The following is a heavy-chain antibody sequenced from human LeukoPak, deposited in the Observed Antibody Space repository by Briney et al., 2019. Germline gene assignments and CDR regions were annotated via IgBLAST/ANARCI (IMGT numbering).Heavy chain of an antibody. CDR2: INPSGGST. CDR3: ARETEVAYADY. D-gene: IGHD2-15*01. J-gene: IGHJ4*02. V-gene: IGHV1-46*01. Sequence: ASVKVSCKASGGTFSSYAISWVRQAPGQGLEWMGIINPSGGSTSYAQKFQGRVIMTRDTSTSTVYMELSSLRSEDTAVYYCARETEVAYADYWGQGTLVTVSS. CDR1: GGTFSSYA.